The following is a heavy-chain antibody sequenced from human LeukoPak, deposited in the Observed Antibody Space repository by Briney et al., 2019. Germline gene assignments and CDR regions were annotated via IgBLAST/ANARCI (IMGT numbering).Heavy chain of an antibody. CDR3: ARHVPRAGFDY. Sequence: SETLSLTCTVSGGSISSYYWSWIRQPPGKRLEWIGYIYYGGSTNYNPSLKSRVTISVDTSKNQFSLKLSSVTAADTAVYYCARHVPRAGFDYWGQGTLVTVSS. V-gene: IGHV4-59*08. CDR1: GGSISSYY. CDR2: IYYGGST. J-gene: IGHJ4*02.